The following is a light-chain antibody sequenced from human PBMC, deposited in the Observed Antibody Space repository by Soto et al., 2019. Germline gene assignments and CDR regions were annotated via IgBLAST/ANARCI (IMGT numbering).Light chain of an antibody. V-gene: IGKV1-33*01. CDR3: QRSDSLPPRFT. Sequence: GVPSTFSGSGSGTDFTFTISSLQPEDFTTYSCQRSDSLPPRFTFGQGTKLEIK. J-gene: IGKJ2*01.